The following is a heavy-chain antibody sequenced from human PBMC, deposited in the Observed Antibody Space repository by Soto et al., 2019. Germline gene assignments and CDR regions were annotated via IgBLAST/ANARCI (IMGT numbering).Heavy chain of an antibody. CDR1: GATFSTTG. V-gene: IGHV1-69*01. CDR3: ARASPVICGGDPCYRLDSSFDS. CDR2: IIPLFGTP. J-gene: IGHJ5*01. Sequence: QVQLVQSGAEVRKPGSSLRVSCKSSGATFSTTGISSVRQAPGQGLEWMGGIIPLFGTPKYARKFQGRVSITADESTNTVYMELNSLRPDDAAVYYCARASPVICGGDPCYRLDSSFDSWGQGSLVIVSS. D-gene: IGHD2-21*02.